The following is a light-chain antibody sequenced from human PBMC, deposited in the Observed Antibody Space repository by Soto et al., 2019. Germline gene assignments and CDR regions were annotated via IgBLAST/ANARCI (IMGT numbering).Light chain of an antibody. CDR3: EAWAYSRGCLV. CDR1: SSNIGSNT. J-gene: IGLJ3*02. Sequence: QSVLTQPPSASGTPGQRVTISCSGSSSNIGSNTVNWYQQLPGTAPKLLIYSNNQRPSGVPDRFSGSKSGTSASLAISGFGSEDEDDCYWEAWAYSRGCLVFGAGTKLTVL. V-gene: IGLV1-44*01. CDR2: SNN.